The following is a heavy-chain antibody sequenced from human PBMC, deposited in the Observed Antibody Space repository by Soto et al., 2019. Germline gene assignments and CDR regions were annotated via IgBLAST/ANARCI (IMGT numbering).Heavy chain of an antibody. V-gene: IGHV3-23*01. CDR2: VSSSGGSA. CDR3: AKDHWGSY. CDR1: GFTFSGYA. J-gene: IGHJ4*02. D-gene: IGHD3-16*01. Sequence: PGGSLRLSCAASGFTFSGYAMSWVRQAPGKGLEWVSAVSSSGGSAYYADSVKGRFTISRDNSKNTLFLQMTSLRAEDTALYYCAKDHWGSYSGQGTLVTVSS.